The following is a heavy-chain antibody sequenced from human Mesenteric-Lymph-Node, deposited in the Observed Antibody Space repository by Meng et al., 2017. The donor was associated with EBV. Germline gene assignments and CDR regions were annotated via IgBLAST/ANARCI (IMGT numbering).Heavy chain of an antibody. CDR2: ISTSGSTK. J-gene: IGHJ5*02. Sequence: VQLAVCGGRLVKPGGSLSISCAASGFTFSDYYMSWIRPSPGKGLEWIAYISTSGSTKLYADSVKGRITISTYNAKNSLFLKMNSLQVDDTAVYYCVRSYSSGWFDPWGQGTLVTVSS. CDR3: VRSYSSGWFDP. CDR1: GFTFSDYY. V-gene: IGHV3-11*01. D-gene: IGHD6-19*01.